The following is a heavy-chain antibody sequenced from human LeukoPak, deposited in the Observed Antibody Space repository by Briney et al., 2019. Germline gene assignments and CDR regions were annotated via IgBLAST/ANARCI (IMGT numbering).Heavy chain of an antibody. V-gene: IGHV3-21*01. J-gene: IGHJ4*02. CDR1: GFTFSSYS. D-gene: IGHD3-3*01. Sequence: GGSLRLSCAASGFTFSSYSMNWVRQAPGKGLEWVSSISSSSSYIYYADSVKGRFTISRDNAKNSLYLQMNSLRAEDTAVYYCARNYDFWSGYRKPFDYWGQGTLVTVSS. CDR2: ISSSSSYI. CDR3: ARNYDFWSGYRKPFDY.